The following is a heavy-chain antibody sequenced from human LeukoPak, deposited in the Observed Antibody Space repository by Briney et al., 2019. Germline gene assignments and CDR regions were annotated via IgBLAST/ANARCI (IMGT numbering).Heavy chain of an antibody. D-gene: IGHD6-6*01. CDR1: GGTFSSYA. Sequence: ASVKVSCKASGGTFSSYAISWVRQAPGQGLEWMGRIIPILGIANYAQKFQGRVTITADKSTSTAYMEPSSLRSEDTAVYYCARDKYSSSSLYNWFDPWGQGTLVTVSS. CDR2: IIPILGIA. CDR3: ARDKYSSSSLYNWFDP. J-gene: IGHJ5*02. V-gene: IGHV1-69*04.